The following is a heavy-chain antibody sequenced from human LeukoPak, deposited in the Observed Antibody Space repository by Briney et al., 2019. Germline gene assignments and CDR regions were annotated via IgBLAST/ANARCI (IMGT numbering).Heavy chain of an antibody. CDR3: ARAAGWFVP. CDR1: GFTFSDYY. CDR2: ISSSSNNI. V-gene: IGHV3-11*01. J-gene: IGHJ5*02. Sequence: GGSLRLSCAASGFTFSDYYMTWIRQAPGKGLEWVSYISSSSNNIHYANSVRGRFTISRDNPKNSVYLQMNSLRAEDTAIYYCARAAGWFVPWGQGTLVTVSS.